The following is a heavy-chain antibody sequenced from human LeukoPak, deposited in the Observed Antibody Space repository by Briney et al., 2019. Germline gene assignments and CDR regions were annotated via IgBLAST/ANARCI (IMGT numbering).Heavy chain of an antibody. Sequence: GGSLRLSCAASGFTFSSYGMSWVRQAPGKGLEWVSAISGSGGSTYYADSVKGRFTISRDNSKNTLYLQMNSLRAEDTAVYYCAKVPYGSGSKYYYYYYMDVWGKGTTVTISS. CDR2: ISGSGGST. J-gene: IGHJ6*03. D-gene: IGHD3-10*01. CDR1: GFTFSSYG. V-gene: IGHV3-23*01. CDR3: AKVPYGSGSKYYYYYYMDV.